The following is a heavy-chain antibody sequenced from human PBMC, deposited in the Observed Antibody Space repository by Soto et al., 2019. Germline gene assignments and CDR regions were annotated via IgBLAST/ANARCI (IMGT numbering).Heavy chain of an antibody. CDR2: ISSSSSTI. Sequence: PGGSLRLSCAASGFTFSSYSMNWVRQAPGKGLEWVSYISSSSSTIYYADSVKGRFTISRDNAKNSLYLQMNSLRDEDTAVYYCARSMIVVARRWVFDYWGQGTLVTVSS. CDR3: ARSMIVVARRWVFDY. CDR1: GFTFSSYS. D-gene: IGHD3-22*01. J-gene: IGHJ4*02. V-gene: IGHV3-48*02.